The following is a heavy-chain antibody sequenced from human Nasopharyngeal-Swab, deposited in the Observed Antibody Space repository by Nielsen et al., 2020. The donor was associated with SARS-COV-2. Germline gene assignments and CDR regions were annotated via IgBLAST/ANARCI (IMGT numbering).Heavy chain of an antibody. CDR2: INHNERT. J-gene: IGHJ6*02. CDR3: ARAGRVGDAYTGLDV. D-gene: IGHD5-24*01. CDR1: GGSFNGFY. Sequence: SETLSLTCSVSGGSFNGFYWNSIRQPPGKGLEWIGEINHNERTNYNPSLKSRVTMSVDTSTNQVSLKLNSLTATDTAVYYCARAGRVGDAYTGLDVWGQGTTVTVSS. V-gene: IGHV4-34*01.